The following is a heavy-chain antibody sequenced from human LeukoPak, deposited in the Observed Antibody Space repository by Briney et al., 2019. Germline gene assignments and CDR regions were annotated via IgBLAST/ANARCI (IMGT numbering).Heavy chain of an antibody. D-gene: IGHD3-3*01. CDR1: GGSISSYY. CDR2: IYTSGST. V-gene: IGHV4-4*07. J-gene: IGHJ5*02. CDR3: ARESSPYYDFWSGYSNWFDP. Sequence: SETLSLTCTVSGGSISSYYWSWIRQPPGKALEWIGRIYTSGSTNYNPSLKSRVTMSVDTSKNQFSLKLSSVTAADTAVYYCARESSPYYDFWSGYSNWFDPWGQGTLVTVSS.